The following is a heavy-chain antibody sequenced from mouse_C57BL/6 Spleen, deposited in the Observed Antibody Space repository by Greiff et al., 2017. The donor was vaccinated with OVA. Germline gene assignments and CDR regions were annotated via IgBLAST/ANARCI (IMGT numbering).Heavy chain of an antibody. CDR3: ARGRHYYGSSYDAY. D-gene: IGHD1-1*01. Sequence: ESGPGLVKPSQSLSLTCSVTGYSITSGYYWNWNRQFPGNKLEWMGYIRYDGRNNYNTTLKNRISITRDTSKNRLFLKLTSVPTEDTSTYYCARGRHYYGSSYDAYWGQGTLVTVSA. V-gene: IGHV3-6*01. CDR1: GYSITSGYY. CDR2: IRYDGRN. J-gene: IGHJ3*01.